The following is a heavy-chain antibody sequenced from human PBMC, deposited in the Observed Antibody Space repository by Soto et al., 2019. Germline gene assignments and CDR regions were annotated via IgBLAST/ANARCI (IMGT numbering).Heavy chain of an antibody. D-gene: IGHD6-13*01. V-gene: IGHV3-7*01. J-gene: IGHJ4*01. CDR2: IKQDGSEK. Sequence: GGSLRLSCAASGFTFSSYWMSWVRQAPGKGLEWVANIKQDGSEKYYVDCVKGRFTISRDNAKNSLYLQMNSLRAEDTAVYYCARFQLPQGIHKRIAAAIDFWGQGTMVTVSS. CDR3: ARFQLPQGIHKRIAAAIDF. CDR1: GFTFSSYW.